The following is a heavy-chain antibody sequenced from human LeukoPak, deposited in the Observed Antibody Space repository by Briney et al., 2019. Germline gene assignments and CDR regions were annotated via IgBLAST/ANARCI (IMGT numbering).Heavy chain of an antibody. V-gene: IGHV4-39*01. CDR1: GGSISRSSYY. CDR2: IYYSGST. J-gene: IGHJ4*02. D-gene: IGHD5-18*01. CDR3: ARLVSHGPFDY. Sequence: SETLSLTCTVSGGSISRSSYYWGWIRQPPGKGLEWIGNIYYSGSTFYNPSLKSRVTMSVDTSRNQFSLKLSSVTAADTAVYYCARLVSHGPFDYWAQGTLVTVSS.